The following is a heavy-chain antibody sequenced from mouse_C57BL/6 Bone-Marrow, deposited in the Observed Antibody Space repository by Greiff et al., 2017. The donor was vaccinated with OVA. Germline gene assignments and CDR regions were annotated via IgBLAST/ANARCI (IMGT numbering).Heavy chain of an antibody. CDR1: GYAFTNYL. CDR2: INPGSGGT. CDR3: ARSWDYFDY. V-gene: IGHV1-54*01. Sequence: VQLQQSGAELVRPGTSVKVSCKASGYAFTNYLIEWVKQRPGQGLEWIGVINPGSGGTNYNEQFKGKATLTADKSSSTAYMQLSSLTSEDSAVYFGARSWDYFDYWGRGTTLTVSS. J-gene: IGHJ2*01. D-gene: IGHD4-1*01.